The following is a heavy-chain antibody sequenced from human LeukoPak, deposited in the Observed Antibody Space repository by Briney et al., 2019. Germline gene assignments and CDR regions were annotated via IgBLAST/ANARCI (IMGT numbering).Heavy chain of an antibody. Sequence: PGGSLRLSCAASGFTFRSYAMSWVRQAPGQGLKWVSAISGSGDSTYYGDSVKGPFTISRDNSKHTLYLQMNSLRAEDTAVYYCAKTRPLDSGSWSHGDYWGQGTLVTVCS. CDR3: AKTRPLDSGSWSHGDY. J-gene: IGHJ4*02. V-gene: IGHV3-23*01. CDR1: GFTFRSYA. D-gene: IGHD6-13*01. CDR2: ISGSGDST.